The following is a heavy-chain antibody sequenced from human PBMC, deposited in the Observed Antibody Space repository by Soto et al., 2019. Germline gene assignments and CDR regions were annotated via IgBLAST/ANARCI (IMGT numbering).Heavy chain of an antibody. V-gene: IGHV3-74*01. J-gene: IGHJ4*02. Sequence: EVQLVESGGGLVQPGGSLRLSCAASGFTFSSYWMHWVRQAPGKGLVWVSRINSDGSSTSYADSVKGRFTISRDNAKNTLYLQRNSRRAEDTAVYYCARDSSGWPDLDYWGQGTLVTVSS. CDR1: GFTFSSYW. CDR3: ARDSSGWPDLDY. CDR2: INSDGSST. D-gene: IGHD6-19*01.